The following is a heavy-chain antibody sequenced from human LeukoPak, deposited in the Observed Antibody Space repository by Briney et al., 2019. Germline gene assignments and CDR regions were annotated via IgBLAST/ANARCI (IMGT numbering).Heavy chain of an antibody. CDR2: ISYDGSNK. D-gene: IGHD6-13*01. V-gene: IGHV3-30*18. Sequence: QTGGSLRLSCAVSGFTFSSYGMHWVRQAPGKGLEWVSIISYDGSNKYYADSVKGRFTIFRDNSKNTLYLQMNSLRAEDTAVYYCAKGGVDSNSWYELDYWGQGTLVTVSS. J-gene: IGHJ4*02. CDR3: AKGGVDSNSWYELDY. CDR1: GFTFSSYG.